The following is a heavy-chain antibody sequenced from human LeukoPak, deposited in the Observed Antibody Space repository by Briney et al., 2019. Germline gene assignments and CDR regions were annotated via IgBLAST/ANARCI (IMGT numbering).Heavy chain of an antibody. Sequence: GGSLRLSCAASGFTFSSYSMNWVRQAPGKGLEWVSSISSSSSYIYYADSLKGRFTISRDNAKNSLYLQMNSLRAEDTAVYYCARGGPRIAAAGTNYWGQGTLVTVSS. D-gene: IGHD6-13*01. V-gene: IGHV3-21*01. CDR2: ISSSSSYI. CDR1: GFTFSSYS. J-gene: IGHJ4*02. CDR3: ARGGPRIAAAGTNY.